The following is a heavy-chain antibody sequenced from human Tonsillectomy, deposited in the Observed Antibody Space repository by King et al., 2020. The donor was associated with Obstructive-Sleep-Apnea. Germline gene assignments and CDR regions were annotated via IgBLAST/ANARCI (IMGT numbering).Heavy chain of an antibody. V-gene: IGHV3-23*04. CDR3: AKGSGSYLAAEYFQH. J-gene: IGHJ1*01. Sequence: VQLVESGGGLVQPGGSLRLSCAASGFTFSTYAMSWVRQAPGKGLEWVSTITGSGGNTYYADSVTGRFTISRDNSKNTLYLQMKSLRAEDTAVYYCAKGSGSYLAAEYFQHWGQGTLVTVSS. D-gene: IGHD1-26*01. CDR1: GFTFSTYA. CDR2: ITGSGGNT.